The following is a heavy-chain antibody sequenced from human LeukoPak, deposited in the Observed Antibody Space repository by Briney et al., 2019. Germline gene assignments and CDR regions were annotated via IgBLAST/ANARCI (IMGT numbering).Heavy chain of an antibody. V-gene: IGHV3-74*01. CDR1: GFIFRDHS. J-gene: IGHJ4*02. D-gene: IGHD5-24*01. CDR2: INPDGST. Sequence: GGSLRLSCAASGFIFRDHSMHWARQIPGKGLVWVSRINPDGSTNYADSVKGRFTISRDNAKNTLYLQMKSLRVDDSSLYFCVRALGESDDYWGQGTLVTVSS. CDR3: VRALGESDDY.